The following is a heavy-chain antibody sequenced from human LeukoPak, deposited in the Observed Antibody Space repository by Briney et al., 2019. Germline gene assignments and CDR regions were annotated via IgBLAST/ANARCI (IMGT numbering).Heavy chain of an antibody. CDR2: IYSGGST. CDR1: GFTFSDYY. V-gene: IGHV3-66*01. J-gene: IGHJ3*01. Sequence: GGSLRLSCAASGFTFSDYYMSWIRQAPGKGLEWVSVIYSGGSTYYADSVKGRFTISRDNSKNTLYLQMNSLRAEDTAVYYCAKDSEWERLLWGAFDVWGQGTMVTVSS. D-gene: IGHD1-26*01. CDR3: AKDSEWERLLWGAFDV.